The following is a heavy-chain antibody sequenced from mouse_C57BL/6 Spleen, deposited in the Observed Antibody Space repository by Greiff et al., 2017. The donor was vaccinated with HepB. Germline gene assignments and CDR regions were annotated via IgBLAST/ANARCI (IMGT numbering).Heavy chain of an antibody. CDR3: TTWRLRRREVGY. Sequence: EVQLQQSGAELVRPGASVKLSCTASGFNIKDYYMHWVKQRPEQGLEWIGRIDPEDGDTEYAPKFPGKATMTADTSSNTAYLQLSSLTSEDTAVYYCTTWRLRRREVGYWGQGTTLTVSS. CDR2: IDPEDGDT. V-gene: IGHV14-1*01. J-gene: IGHJ2*01. CDR1: GFNIKDYY. D-gene: IGHD2-4*01.